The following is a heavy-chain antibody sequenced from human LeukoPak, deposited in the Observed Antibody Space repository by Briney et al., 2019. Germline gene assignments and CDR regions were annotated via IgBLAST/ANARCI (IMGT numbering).Heavy chain of an antibody. D-gene: IGHD1-1*01. CDR3: AKDLGQLEFTGNYYYYGMDV. CDR2: ISYEGSNK. J-gene: IGHJ6*02. Sequence: PGGSLRLSCATSGFTFSSYGMHWVRQAPGKGLEWVAVISYEGSNKYYADSVKGRFTISRDNSKNTLYLQMNSLRAEDTAVYYCAKDLGQLEFTGNYYYYGMDVWGQGTTVTVSS. V-gene: IGHV3-30*18. CDR1: GFTFSSYG.